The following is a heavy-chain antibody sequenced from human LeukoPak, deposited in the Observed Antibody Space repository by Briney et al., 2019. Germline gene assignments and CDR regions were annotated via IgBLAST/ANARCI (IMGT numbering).Heavy chain of an antibody. V-gene: IGHV1-2*02. CDR2: INPNSGGT. Sequence: ASVKVSCKASGYTFTGYYMHWVRQAPGQGLEWMGWINPNSGGTNYAQKFQGRVTMTRDTSISTAYMEPSRLRSDDTAVYYCARSRITMVRGVIQFDYWGQGTLVTVSS. CDR3: ARSRITMVRGVIQFDY. D-gene: IGHD3-10*01. CDR1: GYTFTGYY. J-gene: IGHJ4*02.